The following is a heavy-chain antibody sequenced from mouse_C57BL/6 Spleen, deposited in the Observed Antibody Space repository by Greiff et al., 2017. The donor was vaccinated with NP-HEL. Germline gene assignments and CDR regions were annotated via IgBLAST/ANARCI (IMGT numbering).Heavy chain of an antibody. CDR1: GYTFTGYW. J-gene: IGHJ4*01. Sequence: VQLQQSGAELMKPGASVKLSCKATGYTFTGYWIEWVKQRPGHGLEWIGEILPGSGSTNYTENFKGKATFTADTSSNTAYMQLSSLTTEDSAIYYSASGLLQGFYAMDYWGQGTSVTVSS. V-gene: IGHV1-9*01. D-gene: IGHD2-3*01. CDR2: ILPGSGST. CDR3: ASGLLQGFYAMDY.